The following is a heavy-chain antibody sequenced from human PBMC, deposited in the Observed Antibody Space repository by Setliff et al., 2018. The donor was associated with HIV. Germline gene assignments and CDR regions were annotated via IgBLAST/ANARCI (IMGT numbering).Heavy chain of an antibody. CDR2: IIPAFGTA. CDR3: ATYHYYDSSAYFIDLYYLDY. J-gene: IGHJ4*02. D-gene: IGHD3-22*01. Sequence: AASVKVSCKASGDTLSIHPISWVRQAPGRGLDWMGGIIPAFGTANYAQKLQGRVTMTTDTSTSTAYMELRSLRSEDTAVYYCATYHYYDSSAYFIDLYYLDYWGQGTLVTVSS. CDR1: GDTLSIHP. V-gene: IGHV1-69*05.